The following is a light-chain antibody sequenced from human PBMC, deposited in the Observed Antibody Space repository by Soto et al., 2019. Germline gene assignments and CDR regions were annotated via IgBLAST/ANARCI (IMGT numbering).Light chain of an antibody. CDR3: MQGKHWPYT. Sequence: DVVMTQSPLSLPVTLGQPASISCRSSQGLVHSNGDTFLSWFQQRPGQSPRRLIYQVSNRDSGVPDRFSGSGSGTDFTLTISRVEAEDVAIYYCMQGKHWPYTFGQGTKLEI. CDR1: QGLVHSNGDTF. V-gene: IGKV2-30*02. CDR2: QVS. J-gene: IGKJ2*01.